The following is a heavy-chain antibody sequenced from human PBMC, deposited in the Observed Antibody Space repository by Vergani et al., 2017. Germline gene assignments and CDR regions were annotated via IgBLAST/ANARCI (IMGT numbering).Heavy chain of an antibody. J-gene: IGHJ4*02. CDR1: GVTFSSYS. V-gene: IGHV3-48*01. CDR2: ISSSSSTI. Sequence: EVQLVESGGGLVQPGGSLRLSCAASGVTFSSYSMNWVRQAPGKGLEWVSYISSSSSTIYYADSVKGRFTNSRDNAKNSLYLQMNSLRADDTAVYYCTKGSRGYTGYFFDYWGQGTLATVSS. D-gene: IGHD5-12*01. CDR3: TKGSRGYTGYFFDY.